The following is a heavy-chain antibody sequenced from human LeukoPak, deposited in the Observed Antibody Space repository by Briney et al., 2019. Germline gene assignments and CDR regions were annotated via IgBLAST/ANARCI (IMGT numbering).Heavy chain of an antibody. CDR2: INAGNGNT. J-gene: IGHJ6*02. CDR3: ASASLYYDSSGYYDYYYGMDV. Sequence: ASVKVSCKASGYTFTSYAMHWVRQAPGQRLEWMGWINAGNGNTKYSQKFQGRVTITRDTSASTDYMELSSLRSEDTAVYYCASASLYYDSSGYYDYYYGMDVWGQGTTVTVSS. V-gene: IGHV1-3*01. D-gene: IGHD3-22*01. CDR1: GYTFTSYA.